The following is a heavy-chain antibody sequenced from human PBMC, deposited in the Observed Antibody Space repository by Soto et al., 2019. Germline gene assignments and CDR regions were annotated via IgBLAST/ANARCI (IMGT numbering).Heavy chain of an antibody. D-gene: IGHD3-22*01. J-gene: IGHJ4*02. CDR1: GDSISSGDYY. V-gene: IGHV4-30-4*01. Sequence: QVQLQESGPGLVKPSQTLSLTCTVSGDSISSGDYYWSWIRQPPGKGLECIGYIYYSGSTYYNPSLKSRVTISVDTSKNQFSLKLSSVTAADTAVYYCARSRAYYYDSSGLLFDYWGQGTLVTVSS. CDR3: ARSRAYYYDSSGLLFDY. CDR2: IYYSGST.